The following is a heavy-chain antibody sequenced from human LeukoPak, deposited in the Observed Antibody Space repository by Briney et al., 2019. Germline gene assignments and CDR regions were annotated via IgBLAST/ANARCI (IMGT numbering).Heavy chain of an antibody. J-gene: IGHJ3*02. CDR3: ARGILGGAFDI. Sequence: TGGSLRLSCAASGFTFSSYEMNWVRQAPGKGLEWVSYISASGSTIYYADSVRGRFTIYRGNAQNSLYLQMNSLGAEDTAVYYCARGILGGAFDIWGQGTMVTVSS. CDR2: ISASGSTI. D-gene: IGHD2/OR15-2a*01. V-gene: IGHV3-48*03. CDR1: GFTFSSYE.